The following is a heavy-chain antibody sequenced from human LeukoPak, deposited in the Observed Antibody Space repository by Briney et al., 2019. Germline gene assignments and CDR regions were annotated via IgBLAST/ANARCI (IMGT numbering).Heavy chain of an antibody. CDR1: GGSISSYY. CDR2: TSYSGST. J-gene: IGHJ2*01. D-gene: IGHD3-9*01. CDR3: GRRTYYDTLTGYTYWYFDL. V-gene: IGHV4-59*01. Sequence: SETLSLTCTVSGGSISSYYWSWIRQPPGKRLEWIGYTSYSGSTDYNPSLKSRVTMSVDTSKNQFSLRLSSVTAADTAVYYCGRRTYYDTLTGYTYWYFDLWGRGTLVTVSS.